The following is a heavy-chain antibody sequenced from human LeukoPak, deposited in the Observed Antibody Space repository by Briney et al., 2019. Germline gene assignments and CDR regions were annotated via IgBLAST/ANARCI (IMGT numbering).Heavy chain of an antibody. CDR1: GFTFNSYA. Sequence: GGSLRLSCAASGFTFNSYAMSWVRQAPGKGLEWVSAISGSGGSTYYADSVKGRFTISRDNSKNTLYLQMNSLRAEDTAVYYCAKDDFASYYFDYWGQGTLVTVSS. CDR2: ISGSGGST. D-gene: IGHD6-6*01. V-gene: IGHV3-23*01. CDR3: AKDDFASYYFDY. J-gene: IGHJ4*02.